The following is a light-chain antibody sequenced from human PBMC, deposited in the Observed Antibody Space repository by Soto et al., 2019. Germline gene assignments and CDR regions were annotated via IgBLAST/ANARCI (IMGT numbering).Light chain of an antibody. Sequence: DIQMTQSPSSVSASVGDRVTITCRASQDISTWLAWYQQKPGKAPNLLIYLASTLQSGVPSRFSASGSGTKFTLPISSLQAEDSAPNYCQQASSLPFTFGPGTTVEI. CDR3: QQASSLPFT. V-gene: IGKV1-12*01. CDR2: LAS. J-gene: IGKJ3*01. CDR1: QDISTW.